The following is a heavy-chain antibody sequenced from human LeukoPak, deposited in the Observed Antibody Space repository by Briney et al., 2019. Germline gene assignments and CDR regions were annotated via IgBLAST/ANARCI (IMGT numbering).Heavy chain of an antibody. CDR2: IIDNERI. V-gene: IGHV4-34*12. CDR1: GGSFSNYY. D-gene: IGHD1-7*01. Sequence: SQTLSLTCGVYGGSFSNYYSGWICHTPQKGLEWSGEIIDNERIIYNPYLMTRVTIEIDTSKKQFSLRLNSVTAADTAIYYCVRRWNYEFDYHIDVWGKGATVTVSS. J-gene: IGHJ6*03. CDR3: VRRWNYEFDYHIDV.